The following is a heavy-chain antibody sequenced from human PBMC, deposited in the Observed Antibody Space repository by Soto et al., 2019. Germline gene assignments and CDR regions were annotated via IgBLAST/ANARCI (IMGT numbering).Heavy chain of an antibody. CDR1: GFTFSGSA. V-gene: IGHV3-73*01. J-gene: IGHJ6*03. D-gene: IGHD2-2*01. CDR2: IRSKANSYAT. Sequence: EVQLVESGGGLVQPGGSLKLSCAASGFTFSGSAMHWVRQASGKGLEWVGRIRSKANSYATAYAASVKGRFTISRDDSKNTEYLQMNSLKTEDTAVYYCTRSPVVVVPAAMGGYYYYMDVWGKGTTVTVSS. CDR3: TRSPVVVVPAAMGGYYYYMDV.